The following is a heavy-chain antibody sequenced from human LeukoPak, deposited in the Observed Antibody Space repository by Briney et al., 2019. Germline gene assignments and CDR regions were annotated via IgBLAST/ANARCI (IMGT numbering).Heavy chain of an antibody. V-gene: IGHV1-69*05. CDR3: ARSPSRSGYRSGLDIDD. J-gene: IGHJ4*02. D-gene: IGHD3-9*01. CDR2: IIPIFGTA. CDR1: GGTFSSYA. Sequence: SVKVSCKASGGTFSSYAISWVRQAPGQGLEWMGRIIPIFGTANYAQKFQGRVTIATDESTSTAYMELSSLRSEHTAVYYCARSPSRSGYRSGLDIDDWGQGTLVTVSS.